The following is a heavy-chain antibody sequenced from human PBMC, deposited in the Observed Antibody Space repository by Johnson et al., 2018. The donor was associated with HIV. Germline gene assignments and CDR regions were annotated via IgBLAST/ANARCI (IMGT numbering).Heavy chain of an antibody. CDR3: TRGSFTDDAFDV. D-gene: IGHD1-26*01. J-gene: IGHJ3*01. Sequence: VQVVESGGGLVQPGGSLRLSCVGSSNYKSWVRQAPGKGLEWVAVIYSGGSKYYADSVKGRFTISRDTSKSMLYLQMNSLRPEDTAVYYCTRGSFTDDAFDVWGLGTMVTVSS. V-gene: IGHV3-66*02. CDR1: SNY. CDR2: IYSGGSK.